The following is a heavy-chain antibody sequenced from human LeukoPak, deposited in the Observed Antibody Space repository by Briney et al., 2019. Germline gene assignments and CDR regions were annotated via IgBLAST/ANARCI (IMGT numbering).Heavy chain of an antibody. Sequence: GGSLRLSCAASGFTFSSYAMSWVRQAPGKGLEWVSAISGSGGSTYYADPVKGRFTISRDNSKNTLYLQMNSLRAEDTAVYYCAKSSMYGGNFPFDYWGQGTLVTVSS. CDR3: AKSSMYGGNFPFDY. CDR2: ISGSGGST. D-gene: IGHD2-21*02. CDR1: GFTFSSYA. J-gene: IGHJ4*02. V-gene: IGHV3-23*01.